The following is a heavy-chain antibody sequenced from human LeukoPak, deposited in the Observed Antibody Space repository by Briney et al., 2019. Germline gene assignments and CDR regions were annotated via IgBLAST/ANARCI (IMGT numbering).Heavy chain of an antibody. D-gene: IGHD2-21*02. CDR3: AKDRDPD. CDR2: ISGSGGGT. J-gene: IGHJ4*02. CDR1: GFTFSSYA. V-gene: IGHV3-23*01. Sequence: PGGSLRLSCAASGFTFSSYAMSWVRQAPGRGLEWVSAISGSGGGTYYAVSVRGRFTISRDSSKNTLYLQMNSLRAEDTAVYYCAKDRDPDWGQGTLVTVSS.